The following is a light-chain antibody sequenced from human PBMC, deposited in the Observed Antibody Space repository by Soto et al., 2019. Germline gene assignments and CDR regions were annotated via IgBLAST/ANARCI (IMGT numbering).Light chain of an antibody. CDR1: SRDVGGHNY. Sequence: QSVLTQPRSVSGSPGQSVAISCTGTSRDVGGHNYVSWYQQHPGRAPRLVIYDVNRRPSGVPGRFSGSKSGNTASLTISGLQSDDEADYFCSSYADVYTYVFGSGNKVIVL. J-gene: IGLJ1*01. CDR3: SSYADVYTYV. CDR2: DVN. V-gene: IGLV2-11*01.